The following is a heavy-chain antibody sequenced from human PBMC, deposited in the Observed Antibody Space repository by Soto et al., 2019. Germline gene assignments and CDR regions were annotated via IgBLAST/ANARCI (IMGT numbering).Heavy chain of an antibody. CDR2: SRDKVHSHTT. CDR1: GFTFSDHY. Sequence: EVQLAESGGGLVQPGGSLRLSCAASGFTFSDHYMDWVRQAPGKGLEWVGRSRDKVHSHTTEYAASGKGRFTISRGDSENSLYLQMNSLKAEDTAVYYCARGVVSTGYFDYWGQGTLVTVSS. J-gene: IGHJ4*02. V-gene: IGHV3-72*01. D-gene: IGHD5-12*01. CDR3: ARGVVSTGYFDY.